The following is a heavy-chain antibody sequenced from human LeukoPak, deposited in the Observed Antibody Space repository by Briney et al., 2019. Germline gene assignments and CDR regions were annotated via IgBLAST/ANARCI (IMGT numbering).Heavy chain of an antibody. Sequence: GGSLRLSCAAAMLTVSTNYMSRVRQAPGKGLEWVSVIYSGGTTYYADSVKGRFTISRDGSKNTLYLQMNSLRADDTAVYYCVRSSTGSLYNPFYYWGQGTLVTVSS. D-gene: IGHD3-10*01. J-gene: IGHJ4*02. CDR1: MLTVSTNY. V-gene: IGHV3-53*01. CDR3: VRSSTGSLYNPFYY. CDR2: IYSGGTT.